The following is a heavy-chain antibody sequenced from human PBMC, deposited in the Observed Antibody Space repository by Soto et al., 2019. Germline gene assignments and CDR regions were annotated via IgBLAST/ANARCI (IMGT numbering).Heavy chain of an antibody. CDR3: ARDDLYGGWFDP. D-gene: IGHD3-10*01. J-gene: IGHJ5*02. Sequence: SETLSLTCTVSGGSIRSYYWSWIRQPPGKGLEWIGYIYYSGSTYYNPSLKRRVTISVDTSKNQFSLKLSSVTAADTAVYYCARDDLYGGWFDPWGQGTLVTVSS. CDR1: GGSIRSYY. CDR2: IYYSGST. V-gene: IGHV4-59*12.